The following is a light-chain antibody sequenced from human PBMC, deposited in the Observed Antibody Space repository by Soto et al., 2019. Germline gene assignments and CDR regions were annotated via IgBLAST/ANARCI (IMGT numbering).Light chain of an antibody. CDR2: DVS. J-gene: IGLJ1*01. V-gene: IGLV2-11*01. CDR1: SSDVGVYNY. CDR3: CSYACSYPFV. Sequence: SALTQPHSVCGSPGQSVTISCTGTSSDVGVYNYVSWYQQYPGKAPKIMIYDVSKRPSGVPDRFSGSKSDNTASLTISGLQAEDEADYYCCSYACSYPFVCGIGTKVTV.